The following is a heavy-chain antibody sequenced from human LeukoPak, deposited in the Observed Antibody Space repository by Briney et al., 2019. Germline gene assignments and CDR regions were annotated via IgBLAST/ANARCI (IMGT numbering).Heavy chain of an antibody. CDR3: AKDMGWELLGSSDY. J-gene: IGHJ4*02. V-gene: IGHV3-9*01. Sequence: PGRSLRLSCAASGFTFDDYAMHWVRQAPGKGLEWVSGISWNSGSIGYADSVKGRFTISRDNAKNSLYLQMNSLRAEDTALYYCAKDMGWELLGSSDYWGQGTLVTVSS. CDR2: ISWNSGSI. D-gene: IGHD1-26*01. CDR1: GFTFDDYA.